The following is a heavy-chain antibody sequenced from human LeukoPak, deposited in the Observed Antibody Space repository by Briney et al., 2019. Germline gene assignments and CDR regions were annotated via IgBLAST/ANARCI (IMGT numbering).Heavy chain of an antibody. CDR2: VTPDSGKT. CDR1: GYTFTNFD. Sequence: ASVRVSCKASGYTFTNFDIYWVRQATGQGLEWMGRVTPDSGKTGYAQKFQGRVTITRDTSINTVYMELTTLRSDDTAVYYRARGFVDFWSGYYRRDWFDPWGQGTLVTVSS. D-gene: IGHD3-3*01. V-gene: IGHV1-8*03. J-gene: IGHJ5*02. CDR3: ARGFVDFWSGYYRRDWFDP.